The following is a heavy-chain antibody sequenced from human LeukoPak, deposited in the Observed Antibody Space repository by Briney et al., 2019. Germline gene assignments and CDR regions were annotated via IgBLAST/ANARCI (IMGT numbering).Heavy chain of an antibody. Sequence: PGGSLRLSCAASGFTFSSYAMHWVRQAPGKGLGWVAVISYDGSNKYYADSVKGRFTISRDNSKNTLYLQMNSLRAEDTAVHYCARVPSYGHHYFDYWGQGTLVTVSS. V-gene: IGHV3-30*04. CDR3: ARVPSYGHHYFDY. J-gene: IGHJ4*02. CDR2: ISYDGSNK. CDR1: GFTFSSYA. D-gene: IGHD5-18*01.